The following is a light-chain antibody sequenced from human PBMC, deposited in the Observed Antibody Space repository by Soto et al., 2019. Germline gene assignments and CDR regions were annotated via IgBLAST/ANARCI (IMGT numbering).Light chain of an antibody. CDR3: ASWDDSLDVVV. V-gene: IGLV1-44*01. CDR2: DNN. CDR1: SSNIGINA. Sequence: QSVLTQPPSASGTPGQRVTISCSGSSSNIGINAVNWYQQLPGTAPKLLMYDNNQRPSGVPDRVSGSKSGTSASLAISGLQSDDEADYYCASWDDSLDVVVFGGGTKLTVL. J-gene: IGLJ2*01.